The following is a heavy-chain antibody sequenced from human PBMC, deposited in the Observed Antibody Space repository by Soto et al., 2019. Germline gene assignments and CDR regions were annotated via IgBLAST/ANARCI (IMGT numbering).Heavy chain of an antibody. CDR1: GFTFSSYS. CDR3: ARDLPYYGDFPTSYYYYYGMDV. J-gene: IGHJ6*02. CDR2: ISSSSSTI. V-gene: IGHV3-48*01. D-gene: IGHD4-17*01. Sequence: EVQLVESGGGLVQPGGSLRLSCAASGFTFSSYSMNWVRQAPGKGLEWVSYISSSSSTIYYADSVKGRFTISRDNAKNSLYLQMNSLRAEDTAVYYCARDLPYYGDFPTSYYYYYGMDVWGQGTTVTVSS.